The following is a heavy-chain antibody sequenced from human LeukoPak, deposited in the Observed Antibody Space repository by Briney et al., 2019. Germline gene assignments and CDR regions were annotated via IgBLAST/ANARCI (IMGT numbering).Heavy chain of an antibody. Sequence: GGSLRLPCAASGFIFSSYWMHGDRQAPGKGRVGVSRINSGGSSTSYADSVKGRFTISRDNAKNTLYLQMNRLRAEDKAVYYCARGGWFGELPFDYWGQGTLVTVSS. CDR1: GFIFSSYW. CDR2: INSGGSST. D-gene: IGHD3-10*01. J-gene: IGHJ4*02. CDR3: ARGGWFGELPFDY. V-gene: IGHV3-74*01.